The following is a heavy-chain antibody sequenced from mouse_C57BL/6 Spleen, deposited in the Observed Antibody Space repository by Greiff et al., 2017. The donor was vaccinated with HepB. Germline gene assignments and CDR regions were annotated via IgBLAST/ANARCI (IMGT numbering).Heavy chain of an antibody. V-gene: IGHV6-6*01. Sequence: EVMLVESGGGLVQPGGSMKLSCAASGFTFSDAWMDWVRQSPEKGLEWVAEIRNKANNHATYYAESVKGRFTISRDDSKSSVYLQMNSLRAEDTGIYYCTRTGLGRGYFDYWGQGTTLTVSS. CDR2: IRNKANNHAT. J-gene: IGHJ2*01. CDR1: GFTFSDAW. CDR3: TRTGLGRGYFDY. D-gene: IGHD4-1*01.